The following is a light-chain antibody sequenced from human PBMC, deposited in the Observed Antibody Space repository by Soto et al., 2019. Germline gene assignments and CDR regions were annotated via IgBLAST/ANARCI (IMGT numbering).Light chain of an antibody. V-gene: IGKV3-11*01. Sequence: EIVMTQSPATLSVSPGDRASLSCRASQTVGTYLAWYQQKPGRAPRLLIFDTSNRATGIPARFSGSGSATDFTLTISSLEPEDFAVYYCQQRSNWPWTFGQGTKVDIK. CDR1: QTVGTY. CDR3: QQRSNWPWT. CDR2: DTS. J-gene: IGKJ1*01.